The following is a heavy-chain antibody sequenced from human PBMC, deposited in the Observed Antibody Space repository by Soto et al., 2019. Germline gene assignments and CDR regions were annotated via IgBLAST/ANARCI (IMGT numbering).Heavy chain of an antibody. D-gene: IGHD3-22*01. CDR1: GYSISSGYS. CDR2: IFHSGTT. Sequence: PSETLSLTCAVSGYSISSGYSWGWIRQPPGKGLEWIVNIFHSGTTYYNPSLKNRVTISVDTSQNHFSLKLSSVTAADTAVYYCARENYYDGSGYYYYFDYWGHGTLVTVSS. J-gene: IGHJ4*01. V-gene: IGHV4-38-2*02. CDR3: ARENYYDGSGYYYYFDY.